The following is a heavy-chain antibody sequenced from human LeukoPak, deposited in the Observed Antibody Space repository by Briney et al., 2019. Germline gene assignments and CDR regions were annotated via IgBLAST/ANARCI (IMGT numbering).Heavy chain of an antibody. CDR1: GGSISSYY. CDR2: IYTSGST. D-gene: IGHD3-10*01. V-gene: IGHV4-4*07. J-gene: IGHJ4*02. Sequence: PSETLSLTCTVSGGSISSYYWSWIRQPAGKGLEWIGRIYTSGSTNYNPSLKSRVTMSVDTSKNQFSLKLSSVTAADTAVYYCARKYYYGSGSYYPSKGPFDYWGQGTLVTVSS. CDR3: ARKYYYGSGSYYPSKGPFDY.